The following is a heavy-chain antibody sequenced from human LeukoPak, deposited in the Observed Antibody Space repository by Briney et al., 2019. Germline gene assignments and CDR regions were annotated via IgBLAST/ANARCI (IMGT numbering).Heavy chain of an antibody. CDR3: ARSRGEWPLRARYFDY. Sequence: PGGSLRLSCAASGFTFSSYAMHWVRQAPGKGLEWVAVISYDGSNKYYADSVKGRFTISRDNSKNTLYLQMNSLRAEDTAVYYCARSRGEWPLRARYFDYWGQGTLVTVSS. D-gene: IGHD3-10*01. CDR1: GFTFSSYA. J-gene: IGHJ4*02. V-gene: IGHV3-30*04. CDR2: ISYDGSNK.